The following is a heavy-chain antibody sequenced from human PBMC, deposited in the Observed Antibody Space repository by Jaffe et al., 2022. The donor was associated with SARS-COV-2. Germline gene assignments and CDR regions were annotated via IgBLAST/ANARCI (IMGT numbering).Heavy chain of an antibody. V-gene: IGHV4-34*01. J-gene: IGHJ4*02. CDR1: GGSFSGYY. CDR2: INHSGST. D-gene: IGHD3-3*02. CDR3: ARAQVHFPFDY. Sequence: QVQLQQWGAGLLKPSETLSLTCAVYGGSFSGYYWSWIRQPPGKGLEWIGEINHSGSTNYNPSLKSRVTISVDTSKNQFSLKLSSVTAADTAVYYCARAQVHFPFDYWGQGTLVTVSS.